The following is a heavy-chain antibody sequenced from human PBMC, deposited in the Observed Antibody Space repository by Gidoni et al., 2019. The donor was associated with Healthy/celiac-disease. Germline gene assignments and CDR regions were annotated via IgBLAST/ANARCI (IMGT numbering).Heavy chain of an antibody. CDR2: IYTSGST. Sequence: QVQLQESGPGLVKPSQTLSLTCTVSGVSISSGLYYGSWIRQPAGKGLEWIGRIYTSGSTNYNPSLKSRVTISVDTSKNQLSLKLSSVTAADTAVYYCARTGGAKYSSSWYSNWFDPWGQGTLVTVSS. CDR1: GVSISSGLYY. D-gene: IGHD6-13*01. J-gene: IGHJ5*02. CDR3: ARTGGAKYSSSWYSNWFDP. V-gene: IGHV4-61*02.